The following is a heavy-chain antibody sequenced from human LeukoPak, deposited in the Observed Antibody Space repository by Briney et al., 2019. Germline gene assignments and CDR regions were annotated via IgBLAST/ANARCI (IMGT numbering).Heavy chain of an antibody. D-gene: IGHD4-17*01. J-gene: IGHJ4*02. CDR3: ARILTTVTTMDY. CDR2: INPNSGDT. CDR1: GYTFTGYY. V-gene: IGHV1-2*02. Sequence: GASVRVSCKASGYTFTGYYMHGVRQAPGQGLEWMGWINPNSGDTNYAQKFQGRVTMTRDTSISTAYMELSSLRSDDTAVYYCARILTTVTTMDYWGQGTLVTVSS.